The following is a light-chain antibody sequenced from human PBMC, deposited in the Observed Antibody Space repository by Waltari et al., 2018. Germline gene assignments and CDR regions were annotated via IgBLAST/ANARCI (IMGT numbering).Light chain of an antibody. V-gene: IGLV1-47*01. CDR1: SSNIGSNY. CDR3: ATWDDSLSGPGV. Sequence: QSVLTQPPSASGTPGQRVTISCSGSSSNIGSNYGHWYQQLPGTAPKLLIYRNNQRPSGVPDRFSGSKAGTSASLAVSGLRSEDEADYYFATWDDSLSGPGVFGGGTKLTVL. CDR2: RNN. J-gene: IGLJ3*02.